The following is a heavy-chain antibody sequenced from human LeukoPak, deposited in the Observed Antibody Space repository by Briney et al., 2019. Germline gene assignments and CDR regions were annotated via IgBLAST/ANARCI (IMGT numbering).Heavy chain of an antibody. V-gene: IGHV4-59*12. J-gene: IGHJ4*02. CDR1: GGSISSYY. CDR2: IYYSGST. D-gene: IGHD3-10*01. CDR3: AREADYYGSGERNDY. Sequence: SETLSLTCTVSGGSISSYYWSWIRQPPGKGLEWIGYIYYSGSTNYNPSLKSRVTISVDTSKDQFSLKLSSVTAADTAVYYCAREADYYGSGERNDYWGQGTLVTVSS.